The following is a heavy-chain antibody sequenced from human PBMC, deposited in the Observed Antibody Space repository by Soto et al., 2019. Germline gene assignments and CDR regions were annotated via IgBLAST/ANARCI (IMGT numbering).Heavy chain of an antibody. CDR3: AREPRDIVVGRDY. D-gene: IGHD2-15*01. CDR2: IIPILGIA. V-gene: IGHV1-69*08. J-gene: IGHJ4*02. Sequence: QVQLVQSGAEVKKPGSSVKVSCKASGGTFSSYTISWVRQAPGQGLEWMGRIIPILGIANYAQKFQGRVTITADKSTSTAYMELSSLRSEDTAVYYCAREPRDIVVGRDYWGQGTLVTVSS. CDR1: GGTFSSYT.